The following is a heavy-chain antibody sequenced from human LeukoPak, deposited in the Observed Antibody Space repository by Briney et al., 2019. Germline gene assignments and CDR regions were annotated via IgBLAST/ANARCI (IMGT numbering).Heavy chain of an antibody. CDR3: AKDGYNYDSSGHFDY. V-gene: IGHV3-23*01. D-gene: IGHD3-22*01. Sequence: GGSLRLSCAASGFTFSLFSMHWVRQAPGKGLEWVSAISGSGGATYHADADSVKGRFTISRDNSKNALYLEINNLRAEDTAVYYCAKDGYNYDSSGHFDYWGQGTLVTVSS. CDR2: ISGSGGAT. CDR1: GFTFSLFS. J-gene: IGHJ4*02.